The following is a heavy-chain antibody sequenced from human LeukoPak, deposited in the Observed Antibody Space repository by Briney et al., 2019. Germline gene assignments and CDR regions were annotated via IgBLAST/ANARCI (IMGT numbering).Heavy chain of an antibody. V-gene: IGHV4-31*03. D-gene: IGHD3-10*01. J-gene: IGHJ4*02. Sequence: PSETLSLTCTVSGGSTSSGGYYWSWIRQHPGKGLEWIGYIYYSGSTYYNPSLKSRVTISVDTSKNQFSLKLSSVTAADTAVYYCARAQSITMVRGVTGLTPYFDYWGQGTLVTVSS. CDR1: GGSTSSGGYY. CDR2: IYYSGST. CDR3: ARAQSITMVRGVTGLTPYFDY.